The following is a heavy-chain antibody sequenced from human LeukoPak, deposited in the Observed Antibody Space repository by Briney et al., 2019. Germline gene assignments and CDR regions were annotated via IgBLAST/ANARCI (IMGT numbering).Heavy chain of an antibody. V-gene: IGHV3-11*04. CDR2: TSSSSSTI. J-gene: IGHJ5*02. CDR3: ARVYYGGNSRPIDP. D-gene: IGHD4-23*01. Sequence: GGSLRLSCAASGFTFSDYYMSWIRQASGKGLEWVSYTSSSSSTIYYADSVKGRFTISRDNAKNSLYLQMNSLRAEDTAVYYCARVYYGGNSRPIDPWGQGTLVTVSS. CDR1: GFTFSDYY.